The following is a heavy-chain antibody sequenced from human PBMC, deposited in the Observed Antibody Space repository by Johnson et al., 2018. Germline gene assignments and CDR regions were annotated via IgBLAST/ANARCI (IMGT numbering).Heavy chain of an antibody. CDR3: ARDSLGAFES. J-gene: IGHJ3*02. V-gene: IGHV3-23*01. CDR2: LARSGGGT. D-gene: IGHD3-16*01. Sequence: VQLQESGGGVVQPGRSLRLSCAASGFTFSSYAMSWVRQAPGKGLEWVSTLARSGGGTYRADSVEGRFTHSRDNAKNSLYRQRNSLRAGDTAVYYCARDSLGAFESWGQGTMVTVSS. CDR1: GFTFSSYA.